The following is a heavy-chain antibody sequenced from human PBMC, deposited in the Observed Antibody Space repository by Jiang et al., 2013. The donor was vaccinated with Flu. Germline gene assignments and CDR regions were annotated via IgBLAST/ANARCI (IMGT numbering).Heavy chain of an antibody. V-gene: IGHV6-1*01. D-gene: IGHD6-13*01. J-gene: IGHJ4*02. CDR1: SNSVT. Sequence: SNSVTWNWIRQSPSRGLEWLGRTYYRSKWSNDYAVSLKSRITINPDTSKNQFSLQLNSVTPEDTAIYYCARVTSGIFDFWGQGTLVTVSS. CDR3: ARVTSGIFDF. CDR2: TYYRSKWSN.